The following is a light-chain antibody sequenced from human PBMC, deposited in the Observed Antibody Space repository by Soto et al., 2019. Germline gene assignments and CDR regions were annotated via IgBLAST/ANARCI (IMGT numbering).Light chain of an antibody. Sequence: VLTQSPATLSLSPGERASLSCRASQSVSSNLAWYQQKPGQAPRLLIYDASNRATGIPARFSGSGSGTDLTLTISSLEPEDFAVYYCQQRSNWPSYTFGQGTKLEIK. CDR1: QSVSSN. V-gene: IGKV3-11*01. CDR3: QQRSNWPSYT. CDR2: DAS. J-gene: IGKJ2*01.